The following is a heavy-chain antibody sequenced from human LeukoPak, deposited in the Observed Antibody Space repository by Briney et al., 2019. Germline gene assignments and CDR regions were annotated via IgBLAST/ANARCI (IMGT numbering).Heavy chain of an antibody. D-gene: IGHD5-12*01. J-gene: IGHJ4*02. CDR2: IYSGGST. CDR1: GFTVSSNY. Sequence: PGGSLRLSCAASGFTVSSNYMSWVRQAPGKGLEWVSVIYSGGSTYYADSVKGRFTISRDNAKNSLYLQMNSLRAEDTAVYYCARDTVVYWSGYDCWGQGTLVTVSS. V-gene: IGHV3-66*01. CDR3: ARDTVVYWSGYDC.